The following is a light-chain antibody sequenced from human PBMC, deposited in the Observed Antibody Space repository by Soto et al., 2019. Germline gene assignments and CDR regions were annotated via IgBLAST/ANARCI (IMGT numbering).Light chain of an antibody. Sequence: DLQMTQSPSSLSASVGDRVTITCQASQDINNYLIWYQQKPGKAPKLLIYDASNLETGVPSRFSGSGSGKDFILTISSLQTEDTATYYCQHYDNLPRVTFGPGTKVEIK. CDR2: DAS. V-gene: IGKV1-33*01. CDR3: QHYDNLPRVT. J-gene: IGKJ3*01. CDR1: QDINNY.